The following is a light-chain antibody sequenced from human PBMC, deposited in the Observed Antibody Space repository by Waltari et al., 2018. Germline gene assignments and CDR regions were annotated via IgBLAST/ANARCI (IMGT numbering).Light chain of an antibody. J-gene: IGLJ3*02. V-gene: IGLV3-1*01. CDR3: QALGTGAWV. CDR1: ILGNKY. CDR2: QVT. Sequence: SYELTQPPSVSVFPGQTASITCSGDILGNKYASWYQQKPGQSPLLVIYQVTKRPSEIPERFSGSKSANAATLTITGTQAMDEADYYCQALGTGAWVFGGGTKLTVL.